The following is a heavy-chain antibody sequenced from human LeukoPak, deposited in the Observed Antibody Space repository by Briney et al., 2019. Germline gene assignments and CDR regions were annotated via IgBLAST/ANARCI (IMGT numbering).Heavy chain of an antibody. CDR2: IYYSGST. CDR3: ARGEWELPDYYYGMDV. Sequence: SQTLSLTCTVSGGSISSGGYYWSWIRQHPGKGLEWIGYIYYSGSTYYNPSLKSRVTISVDTSKNQFSLKLSSVTAADTAVYYCARGEWELPDYYYGMDVWGQGTTVTVSS. CDR1: GGSISSGGYY. J-gene: IGHJ6*02. D-gene: IGHD1-26*01. V-gene: IGHV4-31*03.